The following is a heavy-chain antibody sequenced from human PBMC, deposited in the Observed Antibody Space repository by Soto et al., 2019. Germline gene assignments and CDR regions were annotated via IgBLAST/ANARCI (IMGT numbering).Heavy chain of an antibody. CDR2: ISSSGSTI. J-gene: IGHJ6*02. V-gene: IGHV3-11*01. D-gene: IGHD3-10*01. Sequence: QVQLVESGGGLVKPGGSLRLSCAASGFTFSDYYMSWIRQAPGKGLEWVSYISSSGSTIYYADCVKGRFTISRDNAKNTRHLKTNSLRAEDTAVYYCASLYGSGSYFGYYYGMDVWGQGTTVTVSS. CDR1: GFTFSDYY. CDR3: ASLYGSGSYFGYYYGMDV.